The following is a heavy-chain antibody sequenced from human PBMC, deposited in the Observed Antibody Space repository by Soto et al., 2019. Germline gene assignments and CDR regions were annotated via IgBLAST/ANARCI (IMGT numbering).Heavy chain of an antibody. CDR2: INHSGST. CDR3: ARGLGNDILTGARTRTYSYGY. CDR1: GGSFSGYY. J-gene: IGHJ4*02. V-gene: IGHV4-34*01. D-gene: IGHD3-9*01. Sequence: PSETLSLTCAVYGGSFSGYYWSWIRQPPGKGLEWIGEINHSGSTNYNPSLKSRVTISVDTSKNQFSLKLSSVTAADTAVYYCARGLGNDILTGARTRTYSYGYWGQGTLLTVSS.